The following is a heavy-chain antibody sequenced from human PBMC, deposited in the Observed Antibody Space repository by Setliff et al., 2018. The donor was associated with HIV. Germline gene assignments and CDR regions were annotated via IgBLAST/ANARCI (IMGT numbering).Heavy chain of an antibody. CDR1: GGSFSGYY. V-gene: IGHV4-34*01. Sequence: SETLSLTCAVYGGSFSGYYWSWIRQPPGKGLEWIEEINHSGSTNYNPSLKSRVTISVDTSKNQFSLKLSSVTAADTAVYYCARESPSSSWFYFDFWGQGTLVTVSS. CDR2: INHSGST. D-gene: IGHD6-13*01. CDR3: ARESPSSSWFYFDF. J-gene: IGHJ4*02.